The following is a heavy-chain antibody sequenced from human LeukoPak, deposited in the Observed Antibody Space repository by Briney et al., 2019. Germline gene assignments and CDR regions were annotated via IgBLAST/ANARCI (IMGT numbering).Heavy chain of an antibody. CDR1: GDPISSYY. Sequence: SETLSLTCTVSGDPISSYYWSWIRQPAGKGLEWIGRIYTSGTTNYNSSLKSRLTMSVDTSKNQFSLKLSSVTAADTAVYYCARLGSSGSAQYFQDWGQGILVTVSS. CDR2: IYTSGTT. CDR3: ARLGSSGSAQYFQD. D-gene: IGHD6-19*01. V-gene: IGHV4-4*07. J-gene: IGHJ1*01.